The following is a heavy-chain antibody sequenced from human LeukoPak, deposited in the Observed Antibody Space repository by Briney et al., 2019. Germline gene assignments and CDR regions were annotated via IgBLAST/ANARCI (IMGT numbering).Heavy chain of an antibody. CDR2: INPNSGGT. Sequence: GASVKVSCKASGGTFSSYAISWVRQAPGQGLEWMGWINPNSGGTNYAQKFQGRVTMTRDTSINTAYMELSRLRSDDTAVYYCARGKHNWGDFDYWGQGTLVTVSS. V-gene: IGHV1-2*02. J-gene: IGHJ4*02. D-gene: IGHD7-27*01. CDR3: ARGKHNWGDFDY. CDR1: GGTFSSYA.